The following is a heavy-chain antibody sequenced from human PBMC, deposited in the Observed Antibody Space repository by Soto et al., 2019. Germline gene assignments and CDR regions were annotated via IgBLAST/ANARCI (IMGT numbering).Heavy chain of an antibody. J-gene: IGHJ4*02. CDR3: ARQAKIGDRSQFYFDS. Sequence: QVQLVESGGDVVQPGRSLRPSCAASGFTFSFYAMHWVRQAPGKGLEWVAVISYNGRNKHYVDSVKGRFTISRDNSQDTLYLQMDSLRPDDTAVYYCARQAKIGDRSQFYFDSWGQGSLVTASS. CDR1: GFTFSFYA. CDR2: ISYNGRNK. V-gene: IGHV3-30*04. D-gene: IGHD3-16*01.